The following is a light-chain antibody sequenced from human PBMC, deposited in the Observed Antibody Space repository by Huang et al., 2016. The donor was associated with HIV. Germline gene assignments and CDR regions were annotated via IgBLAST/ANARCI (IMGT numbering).Light chain of an antibody. CDR1: QTISTN. CDR3: QQSNNWPPVT. V-gene: IGKV3-15*01. J-gene: IGKJ4*01. CDR2: CAS. Sequence: EVVLTQSTAILYLSLGERATLSCRASQTISTNLAWYQQKPGQAPWLLIYCASTRATGIPARFSGSGSGTEFTLTIISLQSEDFAVYYCQQSNNWPPVTFGGGTKVEIK.